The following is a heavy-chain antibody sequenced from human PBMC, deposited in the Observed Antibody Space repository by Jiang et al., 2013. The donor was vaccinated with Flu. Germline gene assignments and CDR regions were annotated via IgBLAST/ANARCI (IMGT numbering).Heavy chain of an antibody. D-gene: IGHD3-22*01. J-gene: IGHJ4*02. CDR2: IIPIFGTV. CDR3: ARGPDISAYYYFY. CDR1: GDTFNNNA. Sequence: GAEVKKPGSSVKVSCKASGDTFNNNAISWVRQAPGQGLEWMGGIIPIFGTVNYAQKFQGRVIITADKSTSTVYMVLNSLRSEDTAVYYCARGPDISAYYYFYWGQGTLVTVSS. V-gene: IGHV1-69*06.